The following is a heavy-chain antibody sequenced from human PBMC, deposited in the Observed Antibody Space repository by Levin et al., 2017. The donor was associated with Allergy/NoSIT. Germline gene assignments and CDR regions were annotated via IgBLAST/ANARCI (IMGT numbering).Heavy chain of an antibody. Sequence: GASVKVSCAASGFIFSNYDMNWVRQAPGKGLEWVSSMGTSSRYIYYADSVRGRFTISRDNAKNSLYLQMNSLRVEDTAVYYCARDRTPLRRGPDYWGQGTLVTVSS. CDR1: GFIFSNYD. CDR2: MGTSSRYI. CDR3: ARDRTPLRRGPDY. J-gene: IGHJ4*02. V-gene: IGHV3-21*01.